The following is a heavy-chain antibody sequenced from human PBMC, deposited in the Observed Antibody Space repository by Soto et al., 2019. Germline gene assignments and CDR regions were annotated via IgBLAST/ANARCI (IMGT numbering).Heavy chain of an antibody. CDR2: ISSDGTTK. D-gene: IGHD5-18*01. CDR1: GIDLENYG. J-gene: IGHJ4*02. V-gene: IGHV3-30*18. CDR3: VKDGGGVRYNYNIRGDS. Sequence: QVQLVESGGGVVHPGRSLRLSCVASGIDLENYGIHWVRQAPGEGLEWVAVISSDGTTKSYIDSVRGRFTIPRDNSRSTVFLQMHSLRREDTAMYYCVKDGGGVRYNYNIRGDSWGQGTQVTVSS.